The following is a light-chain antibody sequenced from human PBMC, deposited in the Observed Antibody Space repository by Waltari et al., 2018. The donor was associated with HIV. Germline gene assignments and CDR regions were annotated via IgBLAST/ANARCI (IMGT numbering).Light chain of an antibody. J-gene: IGKJ1*01. Sequence: DIQMTQSPSSLSASVGDRVVVTCRANQTLSKFLNWYQHKPGKAPNLLISSSSNLHGGVPSRSGGSGSATYFALTITSLQPEDFALNYCQQTYSAPWTFGQGTKIDIK. CDR1: QTLSKF. CDR3: QQTYSAPWT. V-gene: IGKV1-39*01. CDR2: SSS.